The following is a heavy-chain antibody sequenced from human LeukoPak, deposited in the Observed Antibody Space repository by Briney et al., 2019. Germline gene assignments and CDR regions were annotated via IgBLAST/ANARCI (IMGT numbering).Heavy chain of an antibody. CDR2: IYYSGST. J-gene: IGHJ5*02. CDR3: ARGIQLWNNWFDP. V-gene: IGHV4-59*01. Sequence: SETLSLTCTVSGGSISSYYWSWIRQPPGKGLEWIGYIYYSGSTNYNPSLKSRVTISVDTSKNQFSLKLSSVTAADTAVYYCARGIQLWNNWFDPWGQGTLVTVSS. D-gene: IGHD5-18*01. CDR1: GGSISSYY.